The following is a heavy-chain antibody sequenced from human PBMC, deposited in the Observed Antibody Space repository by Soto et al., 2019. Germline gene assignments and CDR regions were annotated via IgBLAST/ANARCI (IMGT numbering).Heavy chain of an antibody. CDR3: ARLGGSWTAYNWFDP. D-gene: IGHD1-26*01. Sequence: SETLSLTCTVSGGSISSSSYYWGWIRQPPGKGLEWIGSIYYSGSTYYNPSLKSRVTISVDTSKNQFSLKLSSVTAADTAVYYCARLGGSWTAYNWFDPSGQGTLVTVSS. J-gene: IGHJ5*02. V-gene: IGHV4-39*01. CDR2: IYYSGST. CDR1: GGSISSSSYY.